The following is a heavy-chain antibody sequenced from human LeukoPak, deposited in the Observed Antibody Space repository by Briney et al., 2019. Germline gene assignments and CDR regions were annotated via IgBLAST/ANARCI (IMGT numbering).Heavy chain of an antibody. CDR2: IYYSGST. CDR1: GGSISSGGYY. Sequence: SETLSLTCTVSGGSISSGGYYWSWIRQHPGKGLEWIRYIYYSGSTYYNPSLKSRVTISVDTSKNQFSLKLSSVTAADTAVYYCARVVVVPANWFDPWGQGTLVTVSS. V-gene: IGHV4-31*03. D-gene: IGHD2-2*01. J-gene: IGHJ5*02. CDR3: ARVVVVPANWFDP.